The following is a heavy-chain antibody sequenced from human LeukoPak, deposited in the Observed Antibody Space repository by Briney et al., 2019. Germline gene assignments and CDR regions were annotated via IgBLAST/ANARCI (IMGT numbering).Heavy chain of an antibody. CDR1: GFTFSDYY. D-gene: IGHD6-19*01. J-gene: IGHJ4*02. CDR3: ARASGWYSY. CDR2: ISSSSSYT. V-gene: IGHV3-11*05. Sequence: GGSLRLSCAASGFTFSDYYMSWIRQAPGKGLEWVSYISSSSSYTNYADSVKGRFTISRDNAKNSLYLQMNSLRAEDTAVYCCARASGWYSYWGQGTLVTVSS.